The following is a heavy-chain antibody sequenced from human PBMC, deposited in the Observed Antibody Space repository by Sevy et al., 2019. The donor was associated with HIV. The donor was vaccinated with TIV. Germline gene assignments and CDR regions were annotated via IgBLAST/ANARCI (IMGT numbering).Heavy chain of an antibody. Sequence: GGSRRLSCSASGFTFRSFSMHWVRQAPGKGLEWVAAIWYDGRTKQYADSVKGRFTISRDNSKSTLNLEMNSLRAEDTALYFCARDSARVIVPTAGFDSWGQGTVVTVSS. CDR2: IWYDGRTK. J-gene: IGHJ5*01. V-gene: IGHV3-33*01. D-gene: IGHD2-2*01. CDR3: ARDSARVIVPTAGFDS. CDR1: GFTFRSFS.